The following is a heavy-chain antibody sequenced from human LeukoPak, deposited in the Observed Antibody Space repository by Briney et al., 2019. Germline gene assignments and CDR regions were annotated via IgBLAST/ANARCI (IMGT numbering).Heavy chain of an antibody. CDR3: ANDGLLFERLADY. J-gene: IGHJ4*02. Sequence: PGGSLRLSCAASGFTFSSYAMSWVRQAPGKGLEWVSAISGSGGSTYYADSVKGRFTISRDNSKNTLYLQMNSLRAEDTAVYYCANDGLLFERLADYWGQGTLVTVSS. CDR1: GFTFSSYA. D-gene: IGHD2-21*02. V-gene: IGHV3-23*01. CDR2: ISGSGGST.